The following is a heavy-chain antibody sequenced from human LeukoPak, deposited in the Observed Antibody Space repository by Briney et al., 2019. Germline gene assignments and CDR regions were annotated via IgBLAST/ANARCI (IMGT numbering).Heavy chain of an antibody. CDR1: GFTFSSYA. V-gene: IGHV3-23*01. J-gene: IGHJ4*02. Sequence: GGSLRLSCAASGFTFSSYAMSWVRQAPGKGLEGVAAISGSGGSTYYADSVKGRFTISRDNAKNTLYLQMNSPRAEDTAVYYCAKGPWELPQEGFDYWGQGTLVTVPS. CDR3: AKGPWELPQEGFDY. CDR2: ISGSGGST. D-gene: IGHD1-26*01.